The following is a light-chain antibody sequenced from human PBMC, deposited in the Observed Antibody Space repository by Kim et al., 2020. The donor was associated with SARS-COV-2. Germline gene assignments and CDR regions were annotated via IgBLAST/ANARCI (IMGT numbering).Light chain of an antibody. J-gene: IGLJ3*02. CDR1: RLRSYY. CDR3: NSRDSSGNHLV. V-gene: IGLV3-19*01. Sequence: ALGQTIRITCQGDRLRSYYSNWYQQKPGQAPVLVIYGKNNRPSGILDRFSGSSSGNTASLTITGAQAEDEADYYCNSRDSSGNHLVFGGGTQLTVL. CDR2: GKN.